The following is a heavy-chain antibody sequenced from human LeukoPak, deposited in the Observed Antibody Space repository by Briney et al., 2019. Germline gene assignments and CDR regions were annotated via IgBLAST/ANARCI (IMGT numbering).Heavy chain of an antibody. V-gene: IGHV3-23*01. CDR3: AKVNTMVRGVISY. J-gene: IGHJ4*02. Sequence: PGGSLRLSCAASGFTFGSYAMSWVRQAPGKGLEWVSAIIGSGTATYYADSVKGRFTISRDNSKNTLYLQLNSLRAEDTAVYYCAKVNTMVRGVISYWGQGTLVTVSS. CDR2: IIGSGTAT. D-gene: IGHD3-10*01. CDR1: GFTFGSYA.